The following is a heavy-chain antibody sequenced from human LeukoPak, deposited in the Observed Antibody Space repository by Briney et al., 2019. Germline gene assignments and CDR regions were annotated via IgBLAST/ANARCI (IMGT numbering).Heavy chain of an antibody. Sequence: SETLSLTCAVYGGSFSGYYWSWIRQPPGKGLEWIGEINHSGSTNYNPSLKSRVTISVDTSKNQFSLKLSSVTAADTAVYYCARDEASGSYGYWGQGTLVTVSS. CDR1: GGSFSGYY. CDR2: INHSGST. V-gene: IGHV4-34*01. D-gene: IGHD1-26*01. J-gene: IGHJ4*02. CDR3: ARDEASGSYGY.